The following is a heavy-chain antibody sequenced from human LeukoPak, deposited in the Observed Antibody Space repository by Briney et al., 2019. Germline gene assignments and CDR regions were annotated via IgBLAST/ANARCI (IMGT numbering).Heavy chain of an antibody. CDR2: ISGSGGST. J-gene: IGHJ4*02. CDR3: AKGGSSGYYFPFDY. CDR1: GFTFSSYA. Sequence: GASLRLSCAASGFTFSSYAMSWVRQAPGKGLEWVSAISGSGGSTYYADSVKGRFTISRDNSKNTLYLQMNSLRAEDTAVYHCAKGGSSGYYFPFDYWGQGTLVTVSS. V-gene: IGHV3-23*01. D-gene: IGHD3-22*01.